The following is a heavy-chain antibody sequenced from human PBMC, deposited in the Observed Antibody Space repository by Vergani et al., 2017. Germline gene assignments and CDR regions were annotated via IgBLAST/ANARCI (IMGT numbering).Heavy chain of an antibody. CDR2: IKVDGSEK. V-gene: IGHV3-7*01. CDR1: GFIFRSYW. J-gene: IGHJ6*03. Sequence: EVQLVESGGNLVQPGGSLRLSCSASGFIFRSYWMNWARQSPGKALEWVANIKVDGSEKNYVDSVKGRFTISRDNAKNSLYLQLNSLRAEDTAVYYCARSLNNCGRGSYRPEGMDVWGEGTTVTVSS. CDR3: ARSLNNCGRGSYRPEGMDV. D-gene: IGHD3-16*02.